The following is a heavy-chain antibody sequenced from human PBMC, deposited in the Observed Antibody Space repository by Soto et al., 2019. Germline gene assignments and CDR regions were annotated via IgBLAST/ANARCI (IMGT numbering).Heavy chain of an antibody. CDR1: GFSVSNNY. Sequence: QLVESGGGLVQPGGSLRLSCAASGFSVSNNYMKWVRQAPGKGLEWVSLIYSGGSTYYADSVKGRFTISRDNSKKTLFLQMNSLRVEDTAVYYCARDRGYRWGQGTMVTVSS. CDR3: ARDRGYR. CDR2: IYSGGST. V-gene: IGHV3-66*01. J-gene: IGHJ3*01. D-gene: IGHD5-12*01.